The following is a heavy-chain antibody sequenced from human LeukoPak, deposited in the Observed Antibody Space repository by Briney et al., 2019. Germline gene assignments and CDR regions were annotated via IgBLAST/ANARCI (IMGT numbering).Heavy chain of an antibody. CDR3: ARGLGYYYYMDV. CDR1: GASISSGSYY. V-gene: IGHV4-61*02. D-gene: IGHD3-9*01. Sequence: SETLSLTCTVSGASISSGSYYWSWIRQPAGKGLEWIGRIYTSGTTNYSPSLKSRLTISLDTSKNQFSLKPSSVTAADTAVYYCARGLGYYYYMDVWGKGTTVTISS. CDR2: IYTSGTT. J-gene: IGHJ6*03.